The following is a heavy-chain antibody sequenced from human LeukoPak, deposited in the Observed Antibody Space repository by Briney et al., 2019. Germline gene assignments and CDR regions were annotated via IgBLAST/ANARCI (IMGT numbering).Heavy chain of an antibody. Sequence: AGGSLRLSCAASGFTVSSNYMSWLRQAPGKGLEWVSVIYGGGSTYYADSVKGRFTISRDISKNTLYLQMNSLSAEGTAVYYCARGNWNYPFDYWGQGTLVTVSS. CDR3: ARGNWNYPFDY. CDR1: GFTVSSNY. J-gene: IGHJ4*02. CDR2: IYGGGST. V-gene: IGHV3-53*01. D-gene: IGHD1-7*01.